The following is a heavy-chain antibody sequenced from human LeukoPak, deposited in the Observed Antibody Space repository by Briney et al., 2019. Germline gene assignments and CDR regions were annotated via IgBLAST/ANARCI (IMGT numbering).Heavy chain of an antibody. J-gene: IGHJ6*02. V-gene: IGHV4-31*03. CDR2: IYYSGST. D-gene: IGHD3-16*01. CDR3: ARVPSTWGYGMDV. CDR1: GGSISSGGYY. Sequence: SETLSLTCTVSGGSISSGGYYWSWIRQHPGKGLEWIGYIYYSGSTYYNPSLKSRVTISVDTSKNQFSLKLSSVTAADTAVYYCARVPSTWGYGMDVWGQGTTVTVSS.